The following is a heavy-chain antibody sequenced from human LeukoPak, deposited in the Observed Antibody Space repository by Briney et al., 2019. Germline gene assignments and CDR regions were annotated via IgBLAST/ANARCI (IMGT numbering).Heavy chain of an antibody. CDR3: ARENGPQGAFDI. V-gene: IGHV4-31*03. CDR1: GGSISSGGYY. Sequence: SETLSLTCTVSGGSISSGGYYWSWLRQHPGKGLEWIGYIYYSGSTYYNPSLKSRVTISVDTSKNQFSLKLSSVTAADTAVYYCARENGPQGAFDIWGQGTMVTVSS. D-gene: IGHD2-8*01. J-gene: IGHJ3*02. CDR2: IYYSGST.